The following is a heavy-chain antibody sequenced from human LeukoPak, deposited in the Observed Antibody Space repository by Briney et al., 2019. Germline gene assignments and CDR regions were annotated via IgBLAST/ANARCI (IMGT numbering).Heavy chain of an antibody. CDR2: ISASGGST. CDR1: GFTFSSSA. V-gene: IGHV3-23*01. Sequence: GGSLRLSCAASGFTFSSSAMSWVRQVPGKGLEWVSGISASGGSTYYADSVKGRFTISRDNSKNTLYLQMNSLRAEDTAVYYCARDRSSYYYDSSGKGDYWGQGTLVTVSS. CDR3: ARDRSSYYYDSSGKGDY. D-gene: IGHD3-22*01. J-gene: IGHJ4*02.